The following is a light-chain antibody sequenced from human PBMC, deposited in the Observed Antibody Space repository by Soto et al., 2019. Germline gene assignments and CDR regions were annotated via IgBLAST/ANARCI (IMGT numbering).Light chain of an antibody. CDR1: SSDVGGYNF. Sequence: QSVLTQPASVSGSPGQSIAISCTGTSSDVGGYNFVSWYQRHPGKVPKLIIYDVSDRPSGVSNRFSGSKSGNTASLTISGLQAEDEADYYCSSYATSDILIFGGGTKLTVL. J-gene: IGLJ2*01. CDR3: SSYATSDILI. CDR2: DVS. V-gene: IGLV2-14*03.